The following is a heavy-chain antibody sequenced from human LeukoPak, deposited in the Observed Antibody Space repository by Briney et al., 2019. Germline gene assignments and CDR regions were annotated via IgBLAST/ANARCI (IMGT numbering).Heavy chain of an antibody. CDR3: AKSSYIAAAGTSLNWFDP. V-gene: IGHV3-30*18. D-gene: IGHD6-13*01. Sequence: GGSLRLSCVVSGFTVSTNYMSWVRQAPGKGLEWVAVISYDGSNKYYADSVKGRFTISRDNSKNTLYLQMNSLRAEDTAVYYCAKSSYIAAAGTSLNWFDPWGQGTLVTVSS. CDR1: GFTVSTNY. CDR2: ISYDGSNK. J-gene: IGHJ5*02.